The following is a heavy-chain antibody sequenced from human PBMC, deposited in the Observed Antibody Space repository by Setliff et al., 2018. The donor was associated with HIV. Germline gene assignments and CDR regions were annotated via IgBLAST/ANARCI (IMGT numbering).Heavy chain of an antibody. D-gene: IGHD4-4*01. Sequence: SETLSLTCAVSGDSITSRIYHWDWVRQPPGKGLEWIGRLFCTGSTSCNPSLKSRVTISGDTSKNQFFLNLTSVTAADTAVYFCARVRRDGNSFDDWGQGTLVTVSS. CDR2: LFCTGST. J-gene: IGHJ4*02. CDR3: ARVRRDGNSFDD. CDR1: GDSITSRIYH. V-gene: IGHV4-39*07.